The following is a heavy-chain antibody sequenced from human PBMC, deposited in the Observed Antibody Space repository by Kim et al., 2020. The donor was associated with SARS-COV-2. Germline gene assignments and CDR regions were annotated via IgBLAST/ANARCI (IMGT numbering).Heavy chain of an antibody. D-gene: IGHD6-6*01. V-gene: IGHV3-73*01. CDR3: TRTEQQLVPLGMYV. J-gene: IGHJ6*02. CDR1: GFTFSGSA. Sequence: GGSLRLSCAASGFTFSGSAMHWVRQASGKGLEWVGRIRSKANSYATAYAASVKGRFTISRDDSKNTAYLQMNSLKTEDTAVYYCTRTEQQLVPLGMYVWGQGTTVTVSS. CDR2: IRSKANSYAT.